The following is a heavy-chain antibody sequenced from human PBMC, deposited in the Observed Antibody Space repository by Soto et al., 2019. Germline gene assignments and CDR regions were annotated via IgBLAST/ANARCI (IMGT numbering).Heavy chain of an antibody. Sequence: EVQLVESGGGLVKPGGSLRLSCAASGFTFSSYSMNWVRQAPGKGLEWVSSISSSSSYIYYADSVKGRFTISRDNAKNSLYLQMNSLRAEDTAVYYCARDRDYSSPDYYYYYGMDVWGQGTTVTVSS. V-gene: IGHV3-21*01. D-gene: IGHD6-13*01. CDR2: ISSSSSYI. CDR3: ARDRDYSSPDYYYYYGMDV. CDR1: GFTFSSYS. J-gene: IGHJ6*02.